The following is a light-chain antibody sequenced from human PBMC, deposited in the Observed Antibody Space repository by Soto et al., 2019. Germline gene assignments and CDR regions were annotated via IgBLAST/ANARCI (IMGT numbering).Light chain of an antibody. V-gene: IGLV2-11*01. Sequence: QAVLTQPRSVSGSPGQSVTISCTGTSSDVGGYNYVSWYQQHPVKAPKLMIYDVSKRPSGVPDRFSGSKSGNTASLTISGLQAEDEADYYCCSYAGIYTWVFGGGTKLTVL. CDR3: CSYAGIYTWV. CDR2: DVS. J-gene: IGLJ3*02. CDR1: SSDVGGYNY.